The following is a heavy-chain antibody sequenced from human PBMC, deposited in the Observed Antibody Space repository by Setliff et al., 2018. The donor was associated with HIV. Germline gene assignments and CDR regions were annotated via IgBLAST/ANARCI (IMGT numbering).Heavy chain of an antibody. D-gene: IGHD6-19*01. CDR2: INPNSSDT. CDR3: TRGTAVADTNTQPFKY. CDR1: GYTFTDYY. Sequence: RASVKVSCKASGYTFTDYYIHWVRQAPGQGLEWMGWINPNSSDTNYAQKFQGRVTMTRDTSISTAYMDLSRLRSDDTAVYYCTRGTAVADTNTQPFKYWGQGALVTVSS. V-gene: IGHV1-2*02. J-gene: IGHJ4*02.